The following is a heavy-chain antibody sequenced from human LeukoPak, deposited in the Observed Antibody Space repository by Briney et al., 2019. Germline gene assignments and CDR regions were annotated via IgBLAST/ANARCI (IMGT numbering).Heavy chain of an antibody. D-gene: IGHD6-6*01. CDR1: GFPFSTYA. CDR2: VTGSGANS. Sequence: PGGSLRLSCAASGFPFSTYAMNWVRQAPGKGLEWVSAVTGSGANSYYADSVKGRFSVSRDNSKNMVYLQMSSLRAEDTALYYCAKAYSSSDYYYMDVWGKGTTVTVSS. J-gene: IGHJ6*03. V-gene: IGHV3-23*01. CDR3: AKAYSSSDYYYMDV.